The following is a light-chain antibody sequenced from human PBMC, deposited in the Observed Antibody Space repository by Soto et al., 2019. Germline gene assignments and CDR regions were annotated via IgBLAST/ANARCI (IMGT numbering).Light chain of an antibody. Sequence: DIQLTQSPSTLSASVGDRVTITCRASQSINAWLAWYQQKPGQAPNLLIYKASTLESGVPSRFSGSGSGTEFTLTVSSLQPDDFATYYCHQYHNFPRTFGQGTKVDI. V-gene: IGKV1-5*03. CDR2: KAS. J-gene: IGKJ1*01. CDR3: HQYHNFPRT. CDR1: QSINAW.